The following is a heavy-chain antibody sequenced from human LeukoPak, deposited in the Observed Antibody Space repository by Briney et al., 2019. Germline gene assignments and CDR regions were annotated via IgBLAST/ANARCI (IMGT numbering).Heavy chain of an antibody. Sequence: SETLSLTCTVSGGSISSYYWSWIRQPPGKGLEWIGYIYYSGSTNYNPSLKSRVTISVDTSKNQFSLKLSSVTAADPAVYYCARGGAPGMGGTYSYGIDYWGQGTLVTVSS. CDR2: IYYSGST. D-gene: IGHD5-18*01. J-gene: IGHJ4*02. CDR3: ARGGAPGMGGTYSYGIDY. CDR1: GGSISSYY. V-gene: IGHV4-59*08.